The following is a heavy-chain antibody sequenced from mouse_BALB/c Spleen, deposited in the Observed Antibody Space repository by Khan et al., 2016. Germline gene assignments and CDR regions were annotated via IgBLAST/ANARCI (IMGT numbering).Heavy chain of an antibody. CDR2: IWGGGST. V-gene: IGHV2-6-5*01. J-gene: IGHJ2*01. CDR1: GFSLTDYG. CDR3: AKRDGNYYYVDY. D-gene: IGHD2-1*01. Sequence: VKLEESGPGLVAPSQSLSITCTVSGFSLTDYGVSWIRQPPGKGLEWLGVIWGGGSTYYNSVLKSRLCISKDNSKSQVFLKMNSLQHDDTAMYYSAKRDGNYYYVDYWGQGTTLPVTS.